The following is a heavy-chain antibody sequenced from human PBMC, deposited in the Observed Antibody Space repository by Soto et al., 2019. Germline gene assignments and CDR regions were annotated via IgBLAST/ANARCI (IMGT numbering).Heavy chain of an antibody. Sequence: QVQLQESGPGLVKPSQTLSLTCTVSGGSISSGDYYWSWIRQPPGKGLEWIGYIYYSGSTYYNPSLKSRVTISVDTSKNQFSLKLSSVTAADTAEYYCARAQEYCISTSCPFDYWGQGTLVTVSS. D-gene: IGHD2-2*01. CDR1: GGSISSGDYY. J-gene: IGHJ4*02. CDR3: ARAQEYCISTSCPFDY. CDR2: IYYSGST. V-gene: IGHV4-30-4*01.